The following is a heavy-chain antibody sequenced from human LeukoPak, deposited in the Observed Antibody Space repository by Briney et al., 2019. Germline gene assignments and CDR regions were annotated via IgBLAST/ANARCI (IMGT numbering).Heavy chain of an antibody. CDR1: GGSVSRGSHY. CDR3: ARAVADSFDY. J-gene: IGHJ4*02. D-gene: IGHD6-19*01. CDR2: IYYSGST. V-gene: IGHV4-61*01. Sequence: SETLSLTCTVSGGSVSRGSHYWSWIRQPPGKGLEWIGYIYYSGSTNYNPSLKSRVTISVDTSKNQFSLKLSSVSAADTAVYYCARAVADSFDYWGQGTLVTVSS.